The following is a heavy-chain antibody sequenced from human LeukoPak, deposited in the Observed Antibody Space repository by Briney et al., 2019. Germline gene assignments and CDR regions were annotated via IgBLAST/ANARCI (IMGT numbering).Heavy chain of an antibody. Sequence: GGSLTLSCAPSGFTFNINDMSWVRQAPGKRLEWVSAISGGGDATEYADSVKGRFTISRDNAKNSLYLQMSSRRDEDTAVYYCARDSGDDGLLLDYWGQGTRVTVSS. CDR1: GFTFNIND. V-gene: IGHV3-23*01. D-gene: IGHD5-12*01. CDR3: ARDSGDDGLLLDY. J-gene: IGHJ4*02. CDR2: ISGGGDAT.